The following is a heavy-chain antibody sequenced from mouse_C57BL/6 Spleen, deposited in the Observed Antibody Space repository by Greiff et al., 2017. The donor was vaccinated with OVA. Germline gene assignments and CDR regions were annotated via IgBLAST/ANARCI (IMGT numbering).Heavy chain of an antibody. Sequence: QVQLQQSGAELVRPGASVKLSCKASGYTFTDYYINWVKQRPGQGLEWIARIYPGSGNTYYNEKFKGKATLTAEKSSSTAYMQLSSLTSEDSAVYFCARGAVVGYFDYWGQGTTLTVSS. D-gene: IGHD1-1*01. V-gene: IGHV1-76*01. J-gene: IGHJ2*01. CDR1: GYTFTDYY. CDR3: ARGAVVGYFDY. CDR2: IYPGSGNT.